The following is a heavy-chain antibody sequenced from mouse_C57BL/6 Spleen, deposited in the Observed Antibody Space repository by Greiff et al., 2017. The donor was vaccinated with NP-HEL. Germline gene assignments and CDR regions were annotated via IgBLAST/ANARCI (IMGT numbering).Heavy chain of an antibody. CDR3: ARFWGSEYYFDY. CDR1: GYAFTNYL. V-gene: IGHV1-54*01. Sequence: QVQLQQSGAELVRPGTSVKVSCKASGYAFTNYLIEWVKQRPGQGLEWIGVINPGSGGTNYNEKLKGKATLTADKSSSTAYMQISSLTSEDSAVYFCARFWGSEYYFDYWGQGTTLTVSS. J-gene: IGHJ2*01. CDR2: INPGSGGT.